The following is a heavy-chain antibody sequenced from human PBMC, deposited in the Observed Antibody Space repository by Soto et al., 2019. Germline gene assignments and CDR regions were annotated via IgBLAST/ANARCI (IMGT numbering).Heavy chain of an antibody. CDR3: AKGLSVIQPWLMDAY. V-gene: IGHV3-30*18. J-gene: IGHJ4*02. D-gene: IGHD5-18*01. CDR1: GFTFRSYG. Sequence: QVQLVESGGGVVQPGRSLRLSCTVSGFTFRSYGMHWVRQAPGKGLEWVAGISYDGSNVDYADSVKGRFTISRENSKNTVYLQMNSLRGEDTALYYCAKGLSVIQPWLMDAYWGQGTLVTVSS. CDR2: ISYDGSNV.